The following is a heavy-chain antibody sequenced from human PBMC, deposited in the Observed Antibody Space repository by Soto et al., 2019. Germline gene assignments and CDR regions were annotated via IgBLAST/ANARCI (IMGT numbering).Heavy chain of an antibody. D-gene: IGHD3-10*01. V-gene: IGHV4-39*01. Sequence: QLQLQESGPGLVKPSETLSLTCTVSGDSISSSTYYWGWIRQPPGKGLEWIGNIYHSGTTYDNPSLKSRVTISIDTSKNQFSLKLTSVTAPDTAVYYCASYYYVSGNYRYFDYWGQGTLVTVSS. CDR3: ASYYYVSGNYRYFDY. J-gene: IGHJ4*02. CDR2: IYHSGTT. CDR1: GDSISSSTYY.